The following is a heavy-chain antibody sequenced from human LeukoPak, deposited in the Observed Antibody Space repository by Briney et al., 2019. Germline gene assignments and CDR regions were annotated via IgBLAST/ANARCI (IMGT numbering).Heavy chain of an antibody. CDR1: RFAFSHHY. Sequence: GGSLRLSCVASRFAFSHHYMHWVRPAPGKGLVRFSRVDINGNANSADSVKGLFNISRNNTKDTVYLQMNSLRAEVTAVYYCARDLTYNIDDWGQGALVTVSS. D-gene: IGHD1-1*01. CDR2: VDINGNA. CDR3: ARDLTYNIDD. V-gene: IGHV3-74*01. J-gene: IGHJ4*02.